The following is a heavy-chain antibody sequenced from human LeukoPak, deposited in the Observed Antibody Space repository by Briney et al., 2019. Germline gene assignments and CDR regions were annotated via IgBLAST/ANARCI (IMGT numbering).Heavy chain of an antibody. CDR2: ISYDGSNK. J-gene: IGHJ4*02. Sequence: GGSLRLSCAASGFTFSSYAMHWVRQAPGKGLEWVAVISYDGSNKYYADSVKGRFTISRDNSKSTLYLQMNSLRAEDTAVYYCAKDRYGSGTYQDYWGQGTLVTVSS. CDR3: AKDRYGSGTYQDY. V-gene: IGHV3-30*04. CDR1: GFTFSSYA. D-gene: IGHD3-10*01.